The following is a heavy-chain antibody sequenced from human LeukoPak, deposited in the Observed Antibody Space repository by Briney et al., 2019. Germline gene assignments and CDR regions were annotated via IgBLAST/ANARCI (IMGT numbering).Heavy chain of an antibody. V-gene: IGHV3-13*04. CDR2: LGTGGDT. Sequence: GGSLRLSCAASGFTFSNYDMHWVRQATGKGLEWVLGLGTGGDTYYAGSVKGRFTITRDNAKNSLYLQMNSLRAGDTAVYYCTRRKAGSSSWSDAFDIWGQGTMVTVSS. D-gene: IGHD6-13*01. CDR3: TRRKAGSSSWSDAFDI. CDR1: GFTFSNYD. J-gene: IGHJ3*02.